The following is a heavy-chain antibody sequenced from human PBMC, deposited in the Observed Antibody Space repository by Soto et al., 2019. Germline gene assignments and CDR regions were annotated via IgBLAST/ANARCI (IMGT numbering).Heavy chain of an antibody. D-gene: IGHD3-10*01. CDR2: IRSKAYGGTT. V-gene: IGHV3-49*03. CDR3: TKVRQYYYCSGSSYNAPSIDY. J-gene: IGHJ4*02. CDR1: GFTFGDYA. Sequence: PGGSLRLSCTASGFTFGDYAMSWFRQAPGKGLEWVGFIRSKAYGGTTEYAASVKGRFTISRDDSKSIAYPQMNSLKTEDTAVYYWTKVRQYYYCSGSSYNAPSIDYWGQGTLVTVSS.